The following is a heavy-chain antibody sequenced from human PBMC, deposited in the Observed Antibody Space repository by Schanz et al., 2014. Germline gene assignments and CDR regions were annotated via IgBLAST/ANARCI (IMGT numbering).Heavy chain of an antibody. CDR2: ISDSGTYT. J-gene: IGHJ4*02. Sequence: DVQLLESGGGLVQPGGSLRLSCAASGFTFSSYSMNWVRQAPGKGLEWLSYISDSGTYTNYADSVEGRFTISRDNAKRSLFLQMNSLRVEDTAVYHCVSSGSYSSYAFWGQGTLVTVSS. V-gene: IGHV3-48*04. CDR3: VSSGSYSSYAF. CDR1: GFTFSSYS. D-gene: IGHD3-10*01.